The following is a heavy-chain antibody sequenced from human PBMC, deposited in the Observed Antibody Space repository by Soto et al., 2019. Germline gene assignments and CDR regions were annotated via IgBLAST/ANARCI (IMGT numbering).Heavy chain of an antibody. Sequence: PSETLSLTCAVSGGSFTSNNWWTWVRQPPGQGLEWIGEIYRTGSTNYNQSLKSRVTISLDKSENQFSLKVTSLTAADTAVYYCASRDPGTSVDYWGQGTLVTVSS. CDR3: ASRDPGTSVDY. D-gene: IGHD1-7*01. V-gene: IGHV4-4*02. J-gene: IGHJ4*02. CDR2: IYRTGST. CDR1: GGSFTSNNW.